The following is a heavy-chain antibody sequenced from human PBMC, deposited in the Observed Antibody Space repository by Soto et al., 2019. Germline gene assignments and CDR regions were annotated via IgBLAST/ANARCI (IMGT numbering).Heavy chain of an antibody. J-gene: IGHJ4*02. CDR2: ISSSSSYI. V-gene: IGHV3-21*01. CDR1: GFTFSSYS. Sequence: EVQLVESGGGLVKPGGSLRLSCAASGFTFSSYSMNWVRQAPGKGLEWVSSISSSSSYIYYADSVKGRFTISRDNAKNSLYLQMNSLRAEDTAVYYCANQGYCSGGSCFEETAYFDYWGQGTLVTVSS. D-gene: IGHD2-15*01. CDR3: ANQGYCSGGSCFEETAYFDY.